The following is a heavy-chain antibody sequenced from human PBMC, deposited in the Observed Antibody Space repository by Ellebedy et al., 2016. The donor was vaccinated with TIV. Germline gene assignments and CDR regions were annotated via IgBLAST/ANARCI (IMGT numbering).Heavy chain of an antibody. Sequence: SETLSLTXTVSGGSVSRGSYYWSWIRQPAGKGLEWIGRIYTTGSTNYNSSLKTRVTVSVGTSKNHFSLKLTSVTAADTAVYYCARGTYRRGTYFFDYWGQGTLVTVSS. CDR1: GGSVSRGSYY. D-gene: IGHD1-26*01. V-gene: IGHV4-61*02. J-gene: IGHJ4*02. CDR3: ARGTYRRGTYFFDY. CDR2: IYTTGST.